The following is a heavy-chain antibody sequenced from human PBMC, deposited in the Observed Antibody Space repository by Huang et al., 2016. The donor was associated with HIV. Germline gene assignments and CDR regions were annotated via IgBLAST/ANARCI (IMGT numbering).Heavy chain of an antibody. CDR2: ISYDGRSQ. J-gene: IGHJ4*02. CDR3: AKESRWFSDFDH. V-gene: IGHV3-30*18. D-gene: IGHD2-15*01. Sequence: QVHLVESGGGVVQPGGSLRLSCAASGFKLSGFGMAWVRSAPGKGLEGVAGISYDGRSQFYTDSVKGRFTISRDNSDNTLSLQMKGLRPDDTAVYYCAKESRWFSDFDHWGQGVLVSVSS. CDR1: GFKLSGFG.